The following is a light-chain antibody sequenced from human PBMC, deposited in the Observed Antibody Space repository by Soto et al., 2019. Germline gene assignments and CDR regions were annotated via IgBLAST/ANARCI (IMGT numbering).Light chain of an antibody. CDR1: SSDVGGYNY. CDR3: CSYAGAFTYV. J-gene: IGLJ1*01. CDR2: EVS. V-gene: IGLV2-14*01. Sequence: QSVLTQPASVSGSPGQSITISCTGSSSDVGGYNYVSWYQQHPGKAPKLMIYEVSNRPSGISNRFSGSKSGNTASLTLSGLQAEDEADYYCCSYAGAFTYVFGIGTKLTVL.